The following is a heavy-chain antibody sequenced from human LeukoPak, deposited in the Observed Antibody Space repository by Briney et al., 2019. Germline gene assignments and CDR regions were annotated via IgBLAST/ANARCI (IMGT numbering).Heavy chain of an antibody. CDR3: ERGRGSCSGGTCYVDF. D-gene: IGHD2-15*01. V-gene: IGHV3-48*01. J-gene: IGHJ4*02. CDR2: ISNSGSTI. Sequence: GGSLRLSCAASGFTFSSYIMNWVRQAPGKGLEWLSYISNSGSTIYYADSVKGRFSISRDNAKNSLWLQMSSLRAEDTAVYYCERGRGSCSGGTCYVDFWGQGTLVTVSS. CDR1: GFTFSSYI.